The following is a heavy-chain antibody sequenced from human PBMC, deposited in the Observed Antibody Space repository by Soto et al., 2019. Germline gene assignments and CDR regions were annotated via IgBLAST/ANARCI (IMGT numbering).Heavy chain of an antibody. CDR1: GYTFIRYG. CDR2: ISPYDDKT. Sequence: QVQLVQSAAEVKKPGASVKVSCKSSGYTFIRYGISWVRQAPGQGFEWMGWISPYDDKTIYAQKHQGRVIMTTDTSTRIVDMELRGIKSDDTAVYYCARGGYYDNSWGKLHHYGLDVWGQGTSVTVSS. V-gene: IGHV1-18*01. CDR3: ARGGYYDNSWGKLHHYGLDV. D-gene: IGHD3-16*01. J-gene: IGHJ6*02.